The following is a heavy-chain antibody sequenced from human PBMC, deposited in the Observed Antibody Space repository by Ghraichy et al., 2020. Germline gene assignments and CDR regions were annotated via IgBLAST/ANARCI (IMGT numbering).Heavy chain of an antibody. J-gene: IGHJ4*02. D-gene: IGHD4-23*01. CDR1: GGSISSGGYS. Sequence: SETLSLTCAVSGGSISSGGYSWSWIRQPPGKGLEWIGYIYHSGSTYYNPSLKSRVTISVDRSKNQFSLKLSSVTAADTAVYYCARDYYAYGGNELGYWGQGTLVTVSS. CDR2: IYHSGST. V-gene: IGHV4-30-2*01. CDR3: ARDYYAYGGNELGY.